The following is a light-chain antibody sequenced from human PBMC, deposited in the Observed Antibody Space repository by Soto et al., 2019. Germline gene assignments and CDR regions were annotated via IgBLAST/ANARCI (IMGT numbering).Light chain of an antibody. V-gene: IGLV2-23*01. CDR3: CSYAGSSILV. Sequence: QSVLTQPASVSGSPGQSITISCTGTSSDVGSYNLVSWYQQHPGKAPKLMIYEGSKRPSGVSYRFSGSKSGNTASLTISGLQAEDEADYYCCSYAGSSILVFGGGTKLTVL. CDR1: SSDVGSYNL. CDR2: EGS. J-gene: IGLJ2*01.